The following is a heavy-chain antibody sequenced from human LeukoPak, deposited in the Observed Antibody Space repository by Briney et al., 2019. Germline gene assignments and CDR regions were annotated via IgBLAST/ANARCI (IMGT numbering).Heavy chain of an antibody. CDR3: ARWGYPGSYGMDV. V-gene: IGHV1-69*13. CDR1: GGTFSSYA. CDR2: IIPIFGTA. D-gene: IGHD5-12*01. Sequence: GASVKVSCKASGGTFSSYAISWVRQAPGQGLEWMGGIIPIFGTANYAQKFQGRVTITADESTSTAYMELSSLRSEDTAMYYCARWGYPGSYGMDVWGQGTTVTVSS. J-gene: IGHJ6*02.